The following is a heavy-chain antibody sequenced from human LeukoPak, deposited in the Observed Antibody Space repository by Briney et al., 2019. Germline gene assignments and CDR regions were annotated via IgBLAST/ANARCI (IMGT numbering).Heavy chain of an antibody. CDR1: GYTFTGYY. V-gene: IGHV1-2*02. CDR2: INPNSGGT. J-gene: IGHJ4*02. D-gene: IGHD2-15*01. Sequence: ASVKVSCKASGYTFTGYYMHWVRQAPGQGLEWMGWINPNSGGTNYATKFQGRVTMNRDTSISTAYMELSRLRSDDTAVYYCARELGYCSGGSCSLDYWGQGTLVTVSS. CDR3: ARELGYCSGGSCSLDY.